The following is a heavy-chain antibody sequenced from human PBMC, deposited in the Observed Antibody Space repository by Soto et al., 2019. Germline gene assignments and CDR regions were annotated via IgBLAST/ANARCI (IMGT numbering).Heavy chain of an antibody. CDR2: IIPIFGTA. Sequence: QVQLVQSGAEVKKPGSSVKVSCKASGGTFSTYAISWVRQAPGQGLEWMGGIIPIFGTADYAQKSKGRVTITADESTSTAYMELSSLRSQDTAVYYCARHPGRPYYYYGMDVWGQGTTVTVSS. V-gene: IGHV1-69*12. D-gene: IGHD2-15*01. CDR3: ARHPGRPYYYYGMDV. J-gene: IGHJ6*02. CDR1: GGTFSTYA.